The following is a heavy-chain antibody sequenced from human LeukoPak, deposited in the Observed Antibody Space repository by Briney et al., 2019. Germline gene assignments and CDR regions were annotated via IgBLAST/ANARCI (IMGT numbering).Heavy chain of an antibody. V-gene: IGHV1-2*02. CDR2: INPNSGGT. D-gene: IGHD5-18*01. CDR3: ARGDVDTAMVTPDY. CDR1: GYTFTGYY. Sequence: GASVKVSCKASGYTFTGYYMHWVRQAPGQGLEWMGWINPNSGGTNNEQKFQGRVTMTRDRSISTAYMELSRLRFDDTAVYYCARGDVDTAMVTPDYWGQGTLVTVSS. J-gene: IGHJ4*02.